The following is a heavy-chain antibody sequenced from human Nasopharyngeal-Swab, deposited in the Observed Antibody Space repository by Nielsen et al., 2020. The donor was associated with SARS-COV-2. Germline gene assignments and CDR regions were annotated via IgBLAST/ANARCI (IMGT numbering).Heavy chain of an antibody. Sequence: WIRQPPGKGLEWIGEIYHSGSTNYNPSLKSRVTISVDKSKNQFSLKLSSVTAADPAVYYCARERLGYCSSTSCYGGERYYYYYYMDVWGKGTTVTVSS. CDR2: IYHSGST. CDR3: ARERLGYCSSTSCYGGERYYYYYYMDV. D-gene: IGHD2-2*01. J-gene: IGHJ6*03. V-gene: IGHV4-4*02.